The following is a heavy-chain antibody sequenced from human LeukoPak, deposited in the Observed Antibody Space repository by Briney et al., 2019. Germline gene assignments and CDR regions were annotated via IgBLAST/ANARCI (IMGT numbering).Heavy chain of an antibody. Sequence: SETLSLTCTVSGGSITSSSYYWGWIRQPPGKGLDWIGNIYYNGNTYYNPSLKSRVAISIDTSNSQFSLKLSSVTAADTAVYYCARHQDIVLMVYATNQPFDYWGQGTLVTVSS. V-gene: IGHV4-39*01. CDR3: ARHQDIVLMVYATNQPFDY. CDR2: IYYNGNT. J-gene: IGHJ4*02. D-gene: IGHD2-8*01. CDR1: GGSITSSSYY.